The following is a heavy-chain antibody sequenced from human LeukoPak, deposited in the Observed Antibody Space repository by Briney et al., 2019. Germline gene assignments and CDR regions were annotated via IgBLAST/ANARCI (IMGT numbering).Heavy chain of an antibody. Sequence: SETLSLTCAVDGGSFSGYYWSWIRQPPGKGLEWIGEINHSGSTNYNPSLKSRVTISVDTSKNQFSMKLSSVTAADTAVYYCARHPPYCSGGSCGIDYWGQGTLVTVSS. V-gene: IGHV4-34*01. CDR3: ARHPPYCSGGSCGIDY. J-gene: IGHJ4*02. CDR1: GGSFSGYY. CDR2: INHSGST. D-gene: IGHD2-15*01.